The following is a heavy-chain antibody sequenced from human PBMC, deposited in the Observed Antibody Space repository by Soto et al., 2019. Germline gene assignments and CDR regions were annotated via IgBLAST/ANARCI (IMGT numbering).Heavy chain of an antibody. CDR2: ISGSGGST. J-gene: IGHJ4*02. CDR3: AKGQPPTYYDFWSGYSGLDSFDY. Sequence: LRLSCAASGFTFSSYAMSWVRQAPGKGLEWVSAISGSGGSTYYADSVKGRFTISRDNSKNTLYLQMNSLRAEDTAVYYCAKGQPPTYYDFWSGYSGLDSFDYWGQGTLVTVSS. CDR1: GFTFSSYA. V-gene: IGHV3-23*01. D-gene: IGHD3-3*01.